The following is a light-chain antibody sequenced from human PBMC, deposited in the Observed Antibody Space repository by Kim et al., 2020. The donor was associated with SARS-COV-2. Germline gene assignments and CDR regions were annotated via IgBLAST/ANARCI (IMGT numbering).Light chain of an antibody. CDR2: GAS. CDR3: QQYHYYYT. J-gene: IGKJ2*01. V-gene: IGKV3-15*01. CDR1: QSVSGR. Sequence: LSVHPGESASLSCRASQSVSGRLAWYQKKPGQSPRLLVYGASTRATGIPARFSGSGSGAEFTLTISSLLSEDFAVYYCQQYHYYYTFGQGTKLEI.